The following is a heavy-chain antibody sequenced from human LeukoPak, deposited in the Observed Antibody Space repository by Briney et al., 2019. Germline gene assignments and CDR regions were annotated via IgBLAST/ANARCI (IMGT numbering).Heavy chain of an antibody. J-gene: IGHJ4*02. V-gene: IGHV1-8*01. CDR1: GYTFTSYD. CDR2: MNPNSGNT. D-gene: IGHD6-13*01. CDR3: ARAGQQLVLVPEY. Sequence: RASVKASCKASGYTFTSYDINWVRQATGQGLEWMGWMNPNSGNTGYAQKFQGRVTMTRNTSISTAYMELSSLRSEDTAVYYCARAGQQLVLVPEYWGQGTLVTVSS.